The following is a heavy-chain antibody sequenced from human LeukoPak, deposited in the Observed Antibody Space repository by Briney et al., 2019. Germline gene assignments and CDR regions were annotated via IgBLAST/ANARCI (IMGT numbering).Heavy chain of an antibody. CDR3: ARGNILTGYEY. D-gene: IGHD3-9*01. Sequence: GGSLRLSCAASGFTFSSYDMHWVRQATGKGLEWVSAIGFAGDTYYAGSVKGRSTISRENAKKSLYLQMNSLRAGDTAVYYCARGNILTGYEYWGQGTLVTVSS. V-gene: IGHV3-13*04. CDR1: GFTFSSYD. J-gene: IGHJ4*02. CDR2: IGFAGDT.